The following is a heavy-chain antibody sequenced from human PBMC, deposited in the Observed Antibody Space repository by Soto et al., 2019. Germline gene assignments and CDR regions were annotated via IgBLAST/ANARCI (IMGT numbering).Heavy chain of an antibody. V-gene: IGHV4-31*03. CDR2: IYYSGST. J-gene: IGHJ4*02. CDR1: GGSISSGGYY. D-gene: IGHD3-10*01. Sequence: SETLSLTCTVSGGSISSGGYYWSWIRQHPGKGLEWIGYIYYSGSTYYNPSLKSRVTISVDTSKNQFSLKLSSVTAADTAVYYCARWGLRTNAMVRGVEPYYFDYWGQGTLVTVSS. CDR3: ARWGLRTNAMVRGVEPYYFDY.